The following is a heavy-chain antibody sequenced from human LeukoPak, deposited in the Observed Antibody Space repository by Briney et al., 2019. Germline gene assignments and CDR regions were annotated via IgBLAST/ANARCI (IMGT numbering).Heavy chain of an antibody. J-gene: IGHJ3*02. V-gene: IGHV3-11*01. CDR1: GFTLSDNY. D-gene: IGHD2-15*01. CDR3: ARDKRSIRGGFDT. Sequence: GGSLRLSCAASGFTLSDNYMSWIRQAPGKGLEWVSYISSSGNTIYYADSVEGRFTISRDSAKISLYLQMNSLRAEDTALYYCARDKRSIRGGFDTWGQGTMVTVSS. CDR2: ISSSGNTI.